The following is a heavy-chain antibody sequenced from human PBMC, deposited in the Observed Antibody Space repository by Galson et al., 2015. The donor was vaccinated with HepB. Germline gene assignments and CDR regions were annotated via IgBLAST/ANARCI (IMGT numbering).Heavy chain of an antibody. V-gene: IGHV1-2*05. J-gene: IGHJ4*02. CDR3: ARSNSQTGEFDY. CDR1: GYTFTDYY. CDR2: INPNSGGT. Sequence: SVKVSCKASGYTFTDYYIHWVRQAPGQGLEWMGRINPNSGGTKYAQKFQVRVTMTRDTSISTAYMELSRLGSDDTVVYYCARSNSQTGEFDYWGQGTLVTVSS. D-gene: IGHD4-11*01.